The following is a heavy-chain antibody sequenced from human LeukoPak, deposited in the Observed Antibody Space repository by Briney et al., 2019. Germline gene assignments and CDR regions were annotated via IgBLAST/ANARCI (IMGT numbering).Heavy chain of an antibody. V-gene: IGHV3-7*01. CDR2: IKQDGSEK. CDR1: GFTFSSYW. Sequence: GGSLRLSCAASGFTFSSYWMSWVRQAPGKGLKWVANIKQDGSEKYYVDSVKGRFTISRDNAKNSLYLQMNSLRAEDTAVYYCARDGEGEEWEPYFDYWGQGTLVTVSS. CDR3: ARDGEGEEWEPYFDY. J-gene: IGHJ4*02. D-gene: IGHD1-26*01.